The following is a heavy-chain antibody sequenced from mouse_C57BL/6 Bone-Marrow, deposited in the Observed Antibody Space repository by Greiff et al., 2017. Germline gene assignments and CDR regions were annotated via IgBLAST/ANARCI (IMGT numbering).Heavy chain of an antibody. D-gene: IGHD1-1*01. CDR2: IDPSDSYT. V-gene: IGHV1-69*01. J-gene: IGHJ3*01. Sequence: QVQLQQPGAELVTPGASVKLSCKASGYTFTSYWMHWVKQRPGQGLEWIGEIDPSDSYTNYNQKFKGKSTLTVDKSSSTAYMQLSSLTSEDSAVYYCARSYYGSSYALAWFAYWGQGTLVTVSA. CDR1: GYTFTSYW. CDR3: ARSYYGSSYALAWFAY.